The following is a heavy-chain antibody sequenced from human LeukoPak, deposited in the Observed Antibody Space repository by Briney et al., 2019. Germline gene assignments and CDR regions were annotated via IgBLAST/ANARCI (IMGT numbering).Heavy chain of an antibody. CDR3: ARDRAYYYDSSGPFDY. Sequence: GGSLRLSCAASGFTFSSYAMHWVRQAPGKGLEWMAVISYDGSNKYYADSVKGRFTISRDNSKNTLYLQMNSLRAEDTAVYYCARDRAYYYDSSGPFDYWGQGTLVTVSS. J-gene: IGHJ4*02. CDR2: ISYDGSNK. V-gene: IGHV3-30-3*01. CDR1: GFTFSSYA. D-gene: IGHD3-22*01.